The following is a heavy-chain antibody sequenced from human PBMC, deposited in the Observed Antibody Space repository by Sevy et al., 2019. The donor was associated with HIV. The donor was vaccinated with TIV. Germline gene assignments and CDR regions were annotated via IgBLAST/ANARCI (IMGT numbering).Heavy chain of an antibody. CDR1: GGTFSSYA. D-gene: IGHD4-17*01. J-gene: IGHJ4*02. V-gene: IGHV1-69*13. CDR2: IIPIFGTA. Sequence: ASVKVSCKASGGTFSSYAINWVRQAPGQGLEWMGGIIPIFGTANYAQKFQGRVTITADESTSTAYMELSSLRSEDTAVYYCARDQTVTTTRGFDYWGQGTLVTVSS. CDR3: ARDQTVTTTRGFDY.